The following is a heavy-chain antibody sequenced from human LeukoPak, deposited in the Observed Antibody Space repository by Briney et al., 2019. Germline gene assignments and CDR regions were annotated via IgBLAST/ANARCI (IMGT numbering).Heavy chain of an antibody. CDR3: ARGGFNSLDY. CDR1: GFTFSSYE. J-gene: IGHJ4*02. Sequence: GGSLRLSCAASGFTFSSYEMDWVRQAPGKGLEWVSYISITDSDIYYADSVKGRFTISRDNARNSLDLQMNSLRAEDTAVYYCARGGFNSLDYWGQGTLVTVSS. V-gene: IGHV3-48*03. CDR2: ISITDSDI. D-gene: IGHD1-1*01.